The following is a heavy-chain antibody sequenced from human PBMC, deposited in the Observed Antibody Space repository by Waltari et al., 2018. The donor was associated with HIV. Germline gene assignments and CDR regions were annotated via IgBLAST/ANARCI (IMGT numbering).Heavy chain of an antibody. CDR3: TRYKWPGRGYYYGLDV. J-gene: IGHJ6*02. Sequence: QVQLHQWGAGLLKPSETLSLTCAVYGDYFNAYNWNWIRQSPGKGLEWIGDINHRGYTHYHPSLTGRVSMSVDTSKNQVSLRLTSVTAADTAVYYCTRYKWPGRGYYYGLDVWGQGTTVVVS. V-gene: IGHV4-34*01. CDR2: INHRGYT. D-gene: IGHD1-1*01. CDR1: GDYFNAYN.